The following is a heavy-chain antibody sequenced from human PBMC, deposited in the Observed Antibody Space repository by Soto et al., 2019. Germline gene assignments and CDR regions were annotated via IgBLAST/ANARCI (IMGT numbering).Heavy chain of an antibody. V-gene: IGHV3-74*01. CDR2: IHSDGSST. CDR3: ARGDRGAFDL. Sequence: EVQLVESGGGLVRPGGSLRLSCAASGFTFSYYWMDWVRQAPRKGLVWVSRIHSDGSSTTYADFVKGRFIISRDNARNTVDLQMNSVRVEDTAVYYCARGDRGAFDLWGQGTVVTVSS. J-gene: IGHJ3*01. CDR1: GFTFSYYW. D-gene: IGHD1-26*01.